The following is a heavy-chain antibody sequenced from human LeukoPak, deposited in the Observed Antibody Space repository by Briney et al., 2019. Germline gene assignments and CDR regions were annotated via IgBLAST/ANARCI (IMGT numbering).Heavy chain of an antibody. J-gene: IGHJ4*02. CDR3: TRRAPSHDFDS. CDR1: GFTFSSYG. Sequence: PGGSLRLACAASGFTFSSYGMNWVRQAPGKGLEWVSAINAASNVIYYAESVKGRFTISRDNAKNSLFLQMNSLRPEDTAVYYCTRRAPSHDFDSWGQGTLVTVSS. V-gene: IGHV3-21*01. CDR2: INAASNVI.